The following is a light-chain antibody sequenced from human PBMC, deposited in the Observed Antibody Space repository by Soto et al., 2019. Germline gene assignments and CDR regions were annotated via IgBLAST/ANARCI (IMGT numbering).Light chain of an antibody. Sequence: QSVLTQPPSASGSPGQSVTISCTGTSSDVGGYNYVSWYQQHPGKAPKLIIYEVSKRPSGVPDRFSGSKSGNTASLTVSGPQTEDEADYYCSSYAASTYVFGTGTKVTVL. CDR3: SSYAASTYV. J-gene: IGLJ1*01. V-gene: IGLV2-8*01. CDR1: SSDVGGYNY. CDR2: EVS.